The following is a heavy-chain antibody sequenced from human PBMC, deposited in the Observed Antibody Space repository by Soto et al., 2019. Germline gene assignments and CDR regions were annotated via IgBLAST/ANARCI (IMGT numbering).Heavy chain of an antibody. CDR3: AISIAPHYYYYGMDV. Sequence: PGGSLRLSCAASGFTFSRYAMHWVRQAPGKGLEWVAVISYDGSNKYYADSVKGRFTISRDNSKNTLYLQMNSLRAEDTAVYYCAISIAPHYYYYGMDVWGQGTTVTVSS. CDR2: ISYDGSNK. CDR1: GFTFSRYA. J-gene: IGHJ6*02. D-gene: IGHD6-6*01. V-gene: IGHV3-30-3*01.